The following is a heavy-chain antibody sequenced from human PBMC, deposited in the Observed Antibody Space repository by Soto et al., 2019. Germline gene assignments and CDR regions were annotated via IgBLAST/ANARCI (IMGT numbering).Heavy chain of an antibody. V-gene: IGHV2-5*02. Sequence: QITLKESGPTLVKPTQTLTLTCTFSGFSLSTSGVGVGWIRQPLGKALEWLALIYWDDDKRYSPSLKSRLTITKDPSKNHVVLTMTNMDPMDTATYYCSHFVSGSGRYYFDYWGQRTLVTVSS. CDR2: IYWDDDK. CDR1: GFSLSTSGVG. CDR3: SHFVSGSGRYYFDY. J-gene: IGHJ4*02. D-gene: IGHD3-10*01.